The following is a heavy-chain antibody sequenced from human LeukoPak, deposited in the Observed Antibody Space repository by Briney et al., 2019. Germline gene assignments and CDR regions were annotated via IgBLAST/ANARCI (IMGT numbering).Heavy chain of an antibody. CDR3: KSGGAAPGRFDY. CDR1: GFTFTSYW. D-gene: IGHD6-13*01. Sequence: GGSLRLSCAASGFTFTSYWMSWMRQAPGKGLQWVANIKHDGSEQYYVDSVKGRFTISRDNAKNSLYLQMNSLGVEDTAVYYCKSGGAAPGRFDYWGQGVLVTVSS. V-gene: IGHV3-7*01. CDR2: IKHDGSEQ. J-gene: IGHJ4*02.